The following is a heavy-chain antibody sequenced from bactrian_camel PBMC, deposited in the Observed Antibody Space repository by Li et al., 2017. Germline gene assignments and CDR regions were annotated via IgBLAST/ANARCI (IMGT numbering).Heavy chain of an antibody. J-gene: IGHJ6*01. V-gene: IGHV3S53*01. CDR3: HLLTSGHCTFQNIGDYGF. CDR1: KYTLPISYKNVC. CDR2: IGTDGTT. Sequence: HVQLVESGGGSVQVGGSLRLSCVASKYTLPISYKNVCMGWFRRAPGEEREGIASIGTDGTTTYADSVKGRFTISRDNSKKTLFLQLNSLQPEDSDMYYCHLLTSGHCTFQNIGDYGFWGPGTQVTVS. D-gene: IGHD1*01.